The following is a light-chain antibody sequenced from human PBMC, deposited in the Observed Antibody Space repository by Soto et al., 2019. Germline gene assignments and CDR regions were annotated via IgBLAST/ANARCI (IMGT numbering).Light chain of an antibody. CDR1: SSDVGDYNY. CDR3: SSYTSDNVLAI. J-gene: IGLJ2*01. V-gene: IGLV2-14*01. Sequence: QSALAQPASVSASPGQSITISCTGTSSDVGDYNYVSWYQQHPGKAPKLIIYEVTNRPSGVSNRFSGSKSGNTASLTISGLQAEDEADYYCSSYTSDNVLAIFGGGTKLTVL. CDR2: EVT.